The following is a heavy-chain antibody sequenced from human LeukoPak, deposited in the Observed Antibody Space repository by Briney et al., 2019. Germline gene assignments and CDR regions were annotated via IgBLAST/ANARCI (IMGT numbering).Heavy chain of an antibody. D-gene: IGHD3-10*01. V-gene: IGHV4-59*01. CDR2: MHYSGST. CDR3: ARWILYSSGSYSDY. CDR1: GGSISSYC. Sequence: SETLSLTRTVSGGSISSYCWSWIRQPPGKGLEWIGYMHYSGSTNYNPSLKSRVTISVDTSKNQFSLKLSSVTAADTAVYYCARWILYSSGSYSDYWGQGTLVTVSS. J-gene: IGHJ4*02.